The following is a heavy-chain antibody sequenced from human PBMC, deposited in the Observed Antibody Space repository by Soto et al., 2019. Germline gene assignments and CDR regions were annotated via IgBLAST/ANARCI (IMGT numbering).Heavy chain of an antibody. CDR1: GFTFNYYW. J-gene: IGHJ4*02. Sequence: GGSLRLSCVASGFTFNYYWMSWVRQAPGKGLEWVANIKQDGGDQYYLDSVKGRFTISRDNAKNLLYLQMSSLRAEDTVVYYCARDEGVDYWGQGTLVTVSS. V-gene: IGHV3-7*03. CDR3: ARDEGVDY. CDR2: IKQDGGDQ.